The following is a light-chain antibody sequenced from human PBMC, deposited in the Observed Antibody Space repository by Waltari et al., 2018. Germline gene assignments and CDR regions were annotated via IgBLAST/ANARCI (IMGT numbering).Light chain of an antibody. J-gene: IGLJ3*02. CDR1: SSDVGGYNY. CDR3: CSYAGSSTWV. V-gene: IGLV2-23*02. Sequence: QSALTQPASVSGSPGQSITISCTGTSSDVGGYNYVSGYQQHPGKAPKLMIYDVSKRPSGVSNRCSGSNSGNTASLTISGLQAEDEADYYCCSYAGSSTWVFGGGTKLTVL. CDR2: DVS.